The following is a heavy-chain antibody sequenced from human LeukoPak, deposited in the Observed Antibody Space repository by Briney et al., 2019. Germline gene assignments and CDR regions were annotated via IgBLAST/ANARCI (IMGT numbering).Heavy chain of an antibody. CDR3: ARSPWTSYDY. CDR1: GGSVSSGSYY. Sequence: PSETLSLTCTVSGGSVSSGSYYWSWIRQPPGKGLEWIGYIYYSGSTNYNPSLKSRVTISVDTSKNQFSLKLSSVTAADTAVYYCARSPWTSYDYWGQGTLVTVSS. D-gene: IGHD2-2*01. V-gene: IGHV4-61*01. CDR2: IYYSGST. J-gene: IGHJ4*02.